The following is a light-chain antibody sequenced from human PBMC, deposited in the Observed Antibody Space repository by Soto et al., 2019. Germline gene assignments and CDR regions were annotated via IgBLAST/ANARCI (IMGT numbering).Light chain of an antibody. CDR2: WAS. V-gene: IGKV4-1*01. CDR1: QSVLFSSINKNF. J-gene: IGKJ3*01. Sequence: DIVMTQSPDSLAVSLGERATINCKSSQSVLFSSINKNFLAWYQQKPGQPPKLLFYWASTRESGVPDRFSGSGSGTDFTLTISSLQAEDVAVYYCQQYYSLPLTFGPGTKVDI. CDR3: QQYYSLPLT.